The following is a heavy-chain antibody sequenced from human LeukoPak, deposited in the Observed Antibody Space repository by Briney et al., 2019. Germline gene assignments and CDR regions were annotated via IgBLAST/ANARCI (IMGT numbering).Heavy chain of an antibody. D-gene: IGHD3-22*01. V-gene: IGHV3-23*01. CDR1: GFTFSSYA. J-gene: IGHJ3*02. Sequence: GESLRLSCAASGFTFSSYAMSWVRQAPGKGLEWVSGIRDSGDRTYYADSVKGRFTISRDNSKNTVYLQMNSLRAEDTAIYYCAKAVGSSGYFSRDAFDIWGQGTMVTVSS. CDR2: IRDSGDRT. CDR3: AKAVGSSGYFSRDAFDI.